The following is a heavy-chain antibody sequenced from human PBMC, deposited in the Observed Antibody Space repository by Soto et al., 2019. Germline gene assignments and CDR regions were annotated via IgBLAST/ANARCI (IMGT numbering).Heavy chain of an antibody. V-gene: IGHV1-18*01. Sequence: ASVKVSCKASGYTFTSYGISWVRQAPGQGXEWMGWISAYNGNTNYAQKLQGRVTMTTDTSTSTAYMELRSLRSDDTAVYYCARQGGELRFLEWLAEFGYWGQGALVTVSS. CDR3: ARQGGELRFLEWLAEFGY. CDR2: ISAYNGNT. D-gene: IGHD3-3*01. CDR1: GYTFTSYG. J-gene: IGHJ4*02.